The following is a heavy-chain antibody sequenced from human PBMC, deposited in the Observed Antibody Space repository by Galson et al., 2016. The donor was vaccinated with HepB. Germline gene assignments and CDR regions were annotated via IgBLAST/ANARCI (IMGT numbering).Heavy chain of an antibody. D-gene: IGHD3-22*01. CDR3: ASSYYDHHYYFDH. CDR1: GFTFSTFS. Sequence: SLRLSCAASGFTFSTFSMSWVRQAPGKGLEWIAYITSNGDTVYYADPVNGRFAISRDNAKNSLFLQMNSLRAEDTALYFFASSYYDHHYYFDHWGQGSLVTVSS. V-gene: IGHV3-11*04. J-gene: IGHJ4*02. CDR2: ITSNGDTV.